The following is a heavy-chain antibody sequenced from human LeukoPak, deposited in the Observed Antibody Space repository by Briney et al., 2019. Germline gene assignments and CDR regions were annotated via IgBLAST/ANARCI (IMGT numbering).Heavy chain of an antibody. CDR2: IHNDATTT. J-gene: IGHJ6*03. CDR3: AKHRGMHQPYYMDV. CDR1: GFTFSSYA. D-gene: IGHD1-14*01. V-gene: IGHV3-23*03. Sequence: PGGSLRLSCAASGFTFSSYAVSWVRQGPGQGLQWVSLIHNDATTTYYADSVKGRFTISRDNSQNTLYLQMNILRAEDTAVYYCAKHRGMHQPYYMDVWGKGTTVTVSS.